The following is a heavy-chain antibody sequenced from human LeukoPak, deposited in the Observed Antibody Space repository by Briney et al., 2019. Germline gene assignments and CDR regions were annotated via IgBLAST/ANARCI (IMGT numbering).Heavy chain of an antibody. J-gene: IGHJ4*02. Sequence: PSETLSLTCTVSGYSISSGYYWGWIRQPPGKGLEWIGSIYHSGSTYYNPSLKSRVTISVDTSKNQFSLKLSSVTAADTAVYYCAMLRSSPTVDYWGQGTLVTVSS. V-gene: IGHV4-38-2*02. CDR1: GYSISSGYY. CDR3: AMLRSSPTVDY. D-gene: IGHD1-14*01. CDR2: IYHSGST.